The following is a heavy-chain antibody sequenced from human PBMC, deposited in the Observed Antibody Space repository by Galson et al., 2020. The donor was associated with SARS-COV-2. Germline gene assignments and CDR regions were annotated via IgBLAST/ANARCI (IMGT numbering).Heavy chain of an antibody. V-gene: IGHV3-20*04. CDR1: GVTFDDYG. CDR2: LNWNGGST. D-gene: IGHD6-6*01. Sequence: GESLKISCAVSGVTFDDYGMSWLRQAPGKGLEWVSGLNWNGGSTHYADSVKGRFTISRDNAKNSLYLQMNSLRVEDTALYYCARERVYVSSRLFDCWGQGTLVTVSS. J-gene: IGHJ4*02. CDR3: ARERVYVSSRLFDC.